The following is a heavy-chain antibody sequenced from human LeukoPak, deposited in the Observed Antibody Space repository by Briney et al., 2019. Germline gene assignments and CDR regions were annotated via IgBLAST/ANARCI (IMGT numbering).Heavy chain of an antibody. CDR3: ARGFTSFGVV. D-gene: IGHD3-3*01. J-gene: IGHJ4*02. V-gene: IGHV3-48*03. Sequence: GGSLRLSCAASGFTFSRYEMNWVRQAPGKGLEGVSFISSSGGSTTFYADSVKGRFTTSRDNAKKSLYLQMNSRRAEDTAVYYCARGFTSFGVVWGQGTQVTVSS. CDR2: ISSSGGSTT. CDR1: GFTFSRYE.